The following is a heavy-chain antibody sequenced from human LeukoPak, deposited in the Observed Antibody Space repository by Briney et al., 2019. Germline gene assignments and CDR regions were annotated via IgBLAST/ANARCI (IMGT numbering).Heavy chain of an antibody. D-gene: IGHD5-12*01. J-gene: IGHJ4*02. CDR1: GFNFDDYS. CDR3: AKDRTYSGYDALDY. CDR2: ISWNSGSA. Sequence: GGSLRLSCAASGFNFDDYSMHWIRQAPGKGLEWVSGISWNSGSAGYADSVKGRFTISRDNAKNSLYLQMNGLRTEDTALYYCAKDRTYSGYDALDYWGQGTLVTVSS. V-gene: IGHV3-9*01.